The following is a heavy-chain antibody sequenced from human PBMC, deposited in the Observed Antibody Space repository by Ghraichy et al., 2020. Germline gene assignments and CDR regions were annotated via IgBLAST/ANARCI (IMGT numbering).Heavy chain of an antibody. CDR2: MSDSGST. CDR3: ARGPSYYDSSYYGMDV. V-gene: IGHV4-59*01. J-gene: IGHJ6*02. Sequence: SETLSLTCTVSGGSISSYYWSWIRQPPGKGLEWIGYMSDSGSTNYNPSLKSRVTISVDTTKNQFSLKLSSVTAADTAVYFCARGPSYYDSSYYGMDVWGQGTTLTVSS. CDR1: GGSISSYY. D-gene: IGHD3-22*01.